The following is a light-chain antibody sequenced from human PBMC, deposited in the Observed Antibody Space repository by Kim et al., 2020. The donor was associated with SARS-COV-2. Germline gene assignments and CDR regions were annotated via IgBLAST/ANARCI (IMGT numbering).Light chain of an antibody. CDR1: SRDVGGYNY. V-gene: IGLV2-14*01. CDR2: EVS. CDR3: SSYTSSSTYV. Sequence: GQSITISCTGTSRDVGGYNYVSWYQQHPGKAPKLMIYEVSKRPSGVSNRFSGSKSGNTASLTISGLQAEDEADYYCSSYTSSSTYVFGTGTKVTVL. J-gene: IGLJ1*01.